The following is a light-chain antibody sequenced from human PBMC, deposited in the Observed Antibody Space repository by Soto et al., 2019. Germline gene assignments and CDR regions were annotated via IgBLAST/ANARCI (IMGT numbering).Light chain of an antibody. CDR1: SSDVGGYHY. J-gene: IGLJ1*01. Sequence: QSALTQPASVSGSPGQSITISCTGTSSDVGGYHYVSWYQQHPGKAPKLMIYEFSNRPSGVSNRFSGSKSGNTASLTISGLQAEDEADYYCSSYTSSSIDYVFGTGTKVTVL. CDR3: SSYTSSSIDYV. CDR2: EFS. V-gene: IGLV2-14*01.